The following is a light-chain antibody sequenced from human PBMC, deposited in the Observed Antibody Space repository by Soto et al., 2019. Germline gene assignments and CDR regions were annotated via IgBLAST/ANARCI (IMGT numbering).Light chain of an antibody. CDR1: QSAISN. Sequence: EIVMTQSPATVSVSPGERVTLSCRASQSAISNLAWYQQKPGQTPRLLIYDASTRATGIPARFSGSGSGTDFTLTISRLEPEDFAVYYCQQYGSSPQTFGQGTKVDIK. J-gene: IGKJ1*01. V-gene: IGKV3-15*01. CDR2: DAS. CDR3: QQYGSSPQT.